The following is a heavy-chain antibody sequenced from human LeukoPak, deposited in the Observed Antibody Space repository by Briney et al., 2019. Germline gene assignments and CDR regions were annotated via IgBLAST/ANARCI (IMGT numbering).Heavy chain of an antibody. CDR2: IYSGGTT. J-gene: IGHJ5*02. V-gene: IGHV3-53*01. Sequence: PGGSLRLSCAASGFTVSSNYMSWVRQAPGKGLEWVSVIYSGGTTYCADSVKGRFTISRDNSKNTLYLQMNSLRAEDTAVYYCARALYSGSYYWFDPWGQGTLVTVSS. CDR1: GFTVSSNY. D-gene: IGHD1-26*01. CDR3: ARALYSGSYYWFDP.